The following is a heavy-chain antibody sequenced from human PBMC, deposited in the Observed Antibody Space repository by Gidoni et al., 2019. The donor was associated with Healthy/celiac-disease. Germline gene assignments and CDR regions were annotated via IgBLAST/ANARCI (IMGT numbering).Heavy chain of an antibody. V-gene: IGHV3-23*01. CDR2: ISGSGGST. D-gene: IGHD2-2*02. CDR1: GFTFSSYA. CDR3: ANLYYYFDY. J-gene: IGHJ4*02. Sequence: EVQLLESGGGLVQPGWSLRRSCAASGFTFSSYAMSWVRQAPGKRLELVSAISGSGGSTYYADSVKGRFTISRDNSKNTLYLQMNSLRAEDTAVYYCANLYYYFDYWGQGTLVTVSS.